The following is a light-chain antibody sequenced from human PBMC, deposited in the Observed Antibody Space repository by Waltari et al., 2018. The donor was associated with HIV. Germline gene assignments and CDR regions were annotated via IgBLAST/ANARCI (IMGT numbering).Light chain of an antibody. V-gene: IGLV2-11*01. CDR3: CSYAGNYTLV. Sequence: QSALTQPRSVSGSPGQSVTVSCTGTSSDVGGYNSVSGYQQHPGKAPKLMIYDVNKRPSGVPDRFSGSKSGNTASLTISGLQAEDEADYYCCSYAGNYTLVFGGGTKLTVL. J-gene: IGLJ2*01. CDR2: DVN. CDR1: SSDVGGYNS.